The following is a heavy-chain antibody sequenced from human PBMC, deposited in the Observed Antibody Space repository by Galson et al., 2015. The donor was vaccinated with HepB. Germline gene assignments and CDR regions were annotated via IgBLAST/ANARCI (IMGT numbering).Heavy chain of an antibody. Sequence: SLRLSCAASGFTFSSYGMHWVRQAPGKGLEWVAVIWYDGSSKYYTDSVEGRFTISRDNSKNTLYLQTNSLRTEDTAVYYCARGDCNSTSCYQIDYWGQGTLVTVSS. V-gene: IGHV3-33*08. D-gene: IGHD2-2*01. CDR3: ARGDCNSTSCYQIDY. CDR2: IWYDGSSK. CDR1: GFTFSSYG. J-gene: IGHJ4*02.